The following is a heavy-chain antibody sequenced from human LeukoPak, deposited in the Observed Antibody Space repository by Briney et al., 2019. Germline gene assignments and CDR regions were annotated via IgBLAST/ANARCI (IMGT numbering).Heavy chain of an antibody. J-gene: IGHJ4*02. CDR2: ISSSGSTI. Sequence: GGSLRLSCAASGFTFSSYEMNWVRQAPGKGLEWVSYISSSGSTIYYADSVKGRFTISRDNAKNSLYLQMNSLRAEDTAVYYCARDSRTTVGAIRFADFWGQGTLVTVSS. D-gene: IGHD1-26*01. V-gene: IGHV3-48*03. CDR1: GFTFSSYE. CDR3: ARDSRTTVGAIRFADF.